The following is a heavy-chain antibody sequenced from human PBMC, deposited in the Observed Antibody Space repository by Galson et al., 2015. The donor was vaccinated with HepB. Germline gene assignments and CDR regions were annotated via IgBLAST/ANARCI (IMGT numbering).Heavy chain of an antibody. Sequence: SLRLSCAASGFTFSDYGMHWARQAPGKGLEWVAFLRDDGSDQHYADSMKGRFTISRDDSKNTLYLQMNSLRAEDTAVYYCARAYGDYPYYYYYYGMDVWGQGTTVTVSS. CDR2: LRDDGSDQ. CDR1: GFTFSDYG. D-gene: IGHD4-17*01. V-gene: IGHV3-30*02. J-gene: IGHJ6*02. CDR3: ARAYGDYPYYYYYYGMDV.